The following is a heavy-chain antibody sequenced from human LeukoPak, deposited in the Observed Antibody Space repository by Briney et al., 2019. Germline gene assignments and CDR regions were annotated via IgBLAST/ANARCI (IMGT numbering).Heavy chain of an antibody. CDR1: GFTFSDYY. J-gene: IGHJ4*02. CDR2: ISSSGSTI. V-gene: IGHV3-11*01. Sequence: GGSLRLSCAASGFTFSDYYMSWIRQAPGKGLEWVSYISSSGSTIYYADSVKGRFTISRDNAKNSLYLQMSSLRAEDTAVYYCAGRREYYDSSGYDYWGQGTLVTVSS. D-gene: IGHD3-22*01. CDR3: AGRREYYDSSGYDY.